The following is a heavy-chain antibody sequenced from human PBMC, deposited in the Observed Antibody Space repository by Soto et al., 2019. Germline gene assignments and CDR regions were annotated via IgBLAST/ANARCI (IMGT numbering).Heavy chain of an antibody. V-gene: IGHV3-74*01. D-gene: IGHD3-3*01. CDR3: ARSGKGTFWSGSHISFSDY. CDR1: GFTFSSYW. CDR2: INSDGSST. J-gene: IGHJ4*02. Sequence: PGGSLRLSCAASGFTFSSYWMHWVRQAPGKGLVWVSRINSDGSSTNYADSVKGRFTISRDNSKNTLYLQMNSLRAEDTAMYYCARSGKGTFWSGSHISFSDYWGQGTPVTVSS.